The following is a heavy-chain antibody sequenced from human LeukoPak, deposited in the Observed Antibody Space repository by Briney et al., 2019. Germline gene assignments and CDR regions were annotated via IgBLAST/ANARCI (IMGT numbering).Heavy chain of an antibody. Sequence: GGSLRLSCAASGFTVSSNYMSWVRQAPGKGLEWVSSISSSRSYIYYADSVKGRFTISRDNAKNSLFLQMNSLRAEDTAVYYCARDMALWFGELSPIDYWGQGTLVTVSS. CDR3: ARDMALWFGELSPIDY. CDR1: GFTVSSNY. V-gene: IGHV3-21*01. J-gene: IGHJ4*02. CDR2: ISSSRSYI. D-gene: IGHD3-10*01.